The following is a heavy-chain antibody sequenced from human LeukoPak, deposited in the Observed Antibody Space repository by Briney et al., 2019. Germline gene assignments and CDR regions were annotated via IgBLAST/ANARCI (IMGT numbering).Heavy chain of an antibody. J-gene: IGHJ4*02. Sequence: GGSLRLSCAASGFTFSSYAMSWVRQAPGKGLEWVSAISGSGGSTYYADSVKGRFTISRDNSKDTLYLQMNSLRAEDTAVYYCAKDGESGGNYPDYWGQGTLVTVSS. CDR3: AKDGESGGNYPDY. CDR2: ISGSGGST. V-gene: IGHV3-23*01. CDR1: GFTFSSYA. D-gene: IGHD4-11*01.